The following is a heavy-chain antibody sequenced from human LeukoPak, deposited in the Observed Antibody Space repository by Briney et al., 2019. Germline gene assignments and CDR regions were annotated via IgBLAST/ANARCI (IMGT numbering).Heavy chain of an antibody. CDR3: ARGAYYDILTGYFDY. Sequence: SETLSLTCTVSGGSISTYYWSWIRQPPGKGLEWIGYIYYSGSTNYNPSLKSRVTISLDTSKNQFSLKLTSVTAADTAVYYCARGAYYDILTGYFDYWGQGTLVTVSS. CDR2: IYYSGST. D-gene: IGHD3-9*01. CDR1: GGSISTYY. V-gene: IGHV4-59*12. J-gene: IGHJ4*02.